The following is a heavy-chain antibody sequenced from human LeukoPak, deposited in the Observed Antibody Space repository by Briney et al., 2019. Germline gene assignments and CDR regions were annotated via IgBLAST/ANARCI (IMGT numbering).Heavy chain of an antibody. J-gene: IGHJ5*02. CDR2: IIPIFGTA. Sequence: SVKVSCKASGGTFSSYAISWVRQAPGQGLEWMGGIIPIFGTANYAQKFQGRVSITADKSTSTAYMELSSLRSEDTAVYYCARGGLLWFGELPRWFDPWGQGTLVTVSS. D-gene: IGHD3-10*01. CDR1: GGTFSSYA. V-gene: IGHV1-69*06. CDR3: ARGGLLWFGELPRWFDP.